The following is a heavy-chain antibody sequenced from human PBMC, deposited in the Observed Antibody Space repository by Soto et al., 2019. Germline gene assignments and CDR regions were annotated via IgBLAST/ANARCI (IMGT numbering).Heavy chain of an antibody. CDR1: GYTNTDDH. CDR3: ARPRLYSSGSYFGN. V-gene: IGHV1-2*02. CDR2: ISNYNGVT. D-gene: IGHD3-10*01. Sequence: VKVSRKGSGYTNTDDHGHCLRESPGQGLEWMGWISNYNGVTYYAPTFKGRVTITRDRSNNTAFMELSRLRSDDSAIYFCARPRLYSSGSYFGNWGQGTLVTVSS. J-gene: IGHJ4*02.